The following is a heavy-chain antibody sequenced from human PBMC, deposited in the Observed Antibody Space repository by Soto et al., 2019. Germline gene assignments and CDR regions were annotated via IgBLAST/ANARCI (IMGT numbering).Heavy chain of an antibody. CDR3: AKISPNSGVDY. V-gene: IGHV1-69*02. CDR2: IIPILGIA. J-gene: IGHJ4*02. D-gene: IGHD6-19*01. CDR1: GGTFSSYT. Sequence: ASVKVSCKASGGTFSSYTISWVRQAPGQGLEWMGRIIPILGIANYAQKLQGRVTITADKSTSTAYMELSSLRSEDTAVYYCAKISPNSGVDYWGQGTMVTVT.